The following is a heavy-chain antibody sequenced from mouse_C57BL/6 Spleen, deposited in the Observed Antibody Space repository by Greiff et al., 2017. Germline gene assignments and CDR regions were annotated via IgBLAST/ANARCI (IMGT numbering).Heavy chain of an antibody. CDR2: IDPSDSYT. V-gene: IGHV1-50*01. CDR1: GYTFTSYW. J-gene: IGHJ1*03. CDR3: ARSSGSPYGYFDV. Sequence: QVQLQQPGAELVKPGASVKLSCKASGYTFTSYWMPWVKQRPGQGLEWIGEIDPSDSYTNYNQKFKGKATLTVDTSSSTAYMQLSSLTSEDSAVYYCARSSGSPYGYFDVWGTGTTVTVSS. D-gene: IGHD1-1*01.